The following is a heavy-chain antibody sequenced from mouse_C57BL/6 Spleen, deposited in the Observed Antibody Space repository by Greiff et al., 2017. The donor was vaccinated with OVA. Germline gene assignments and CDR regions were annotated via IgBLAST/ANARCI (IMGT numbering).Heavy chain of an antibody. Sequence: QVQLQQPGAELVKPGASVKMSCKASGYTFTSYWITWVKQRPGQGLEWIGDIYPGSGSTNYNEKFKSKATLTVDTSSSTAYMQLSSLTSEDSAVYYCARFYYYGSSYVDYAMDYWGQGTSVTVSS. V-gene: IGHV1-55*01. CDR3: ARFYYYGSSYVDYAMDY. D-gene: IGHD1-1*01. J-gene: IGHJ4*01. CDR1: GYTFTSYW. CDR2: IYPGSGST.